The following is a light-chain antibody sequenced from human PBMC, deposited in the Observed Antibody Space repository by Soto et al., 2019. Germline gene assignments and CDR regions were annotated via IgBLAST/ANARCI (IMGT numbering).Light chain of an antibody. Sequence: DMQMPQHPSSVSASVGDRVTITCRASQGLSSYLAWYQQKPGKAPKLLIYAASNLQSGVPSRFSGSGSVTDFTLTISSLESEDFAVYYCQQYNNWPLTFGGGTKVDIK. CDR3: QQYNNWPLT. V-gene: IGKV1-12*01. J-gene: IGKJ4*01. CDR1: QGLSSY. CDR2: AAS.